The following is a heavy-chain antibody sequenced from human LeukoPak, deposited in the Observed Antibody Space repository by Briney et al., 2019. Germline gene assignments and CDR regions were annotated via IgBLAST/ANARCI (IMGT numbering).Heavy chain of an antibody. CDR3: ARVYYDILTGYYSSGLDY. D-gene: IGHD3-9*01. V-gene: IGHV3-21*01. CDR2: ISSSSSYI. J-gene: IGHJ4*02. Sequence: GGSLRLSCAATGLSVSSNFMSWVRQAPGKGLEWVSSISSSSSYIYYADSVKGRFTISRDNAKNSLYLQMNSLRAEDTAVYYCARVYYDILTGYYSSGLDYWGQGTLATVSS. CDR1: GLSVSSNF.